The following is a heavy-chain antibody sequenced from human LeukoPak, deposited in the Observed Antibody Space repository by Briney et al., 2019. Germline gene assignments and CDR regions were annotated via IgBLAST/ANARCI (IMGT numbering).Heavy chain of an antibody. CDR2: ISSSGSYI. CDR1: GFTFSSYS. CDR3: ARGDSGHFDY. V-gene: IGHV3-21*01. Sequence: GGSLRLSCAASGFTFSSYSMNWVRQTPGKGLEWVSYISSSGSYIHYADSVKGRFSISRDITKNSLYLQIYSLRTEDTVVYYCARGDSGHFDYWGQGTLVTVSS. D-gene: IGHD6-19*01. J-gene: IGHJ4*02.